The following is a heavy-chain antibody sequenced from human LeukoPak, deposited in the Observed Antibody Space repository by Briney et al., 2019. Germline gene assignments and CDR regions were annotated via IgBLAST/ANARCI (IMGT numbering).Heavy chain of an antibody. Sequence: GGSLRLSCAASGFTLSSYWMSWVRQAPGKGLEWVANIKYDGSETYSVDPVKGRFTISRDNAKNSLYLQINSLRAEDTAVYYCARPRINYGMDVWGQGTTVTVSS. CDR1: GFTLSSYW. CDR2: IKYDGSET. V-gene: IGHV3-7*01. D-gene: IGHD5-12*01. J-gene: IGHJ6*02. CDR3: ARPRINYGMDV.